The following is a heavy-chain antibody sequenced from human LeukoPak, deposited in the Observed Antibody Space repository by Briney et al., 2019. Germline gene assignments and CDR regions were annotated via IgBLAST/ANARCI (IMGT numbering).Heavy chain of an antibody. CDR2: IYYSGST. D-gene: IGHD6-19*01. Sequence: SETLSLTCTVSGGSISSYYWSWIRQPPGKGLEWTGYIYYSGSTNYNPSLKSRVTISVDTSKNQFSLKLSSVTAADTAVYYCAPYSSAGWFDPWGQGTLVTVSS. J-gene: IGHJ5*02. CDR3: APYSSAGWFDP. CDR1: GGSISSYY. V-gene: IGHV4-59*01.